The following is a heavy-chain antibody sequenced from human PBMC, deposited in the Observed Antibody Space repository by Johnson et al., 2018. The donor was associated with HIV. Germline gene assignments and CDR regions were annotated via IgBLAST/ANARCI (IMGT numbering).Heavy chain of an antibody. CDR2: ISYDGSNK. CDR1: RFTFSSYG. V-gene: IGHV3-30*19. D-gene: IGHD3-22*01. J-gene: IGHJ3*02. CDR3: ARVITMIVVVIGDI. Sequence: QMQLVESGGGVVQPGRSLRLSCAASRFTFSSYGMHWVRQAPGKGLKWVAVISYDGSNKYYADSVKGRFTISRDNSKNTLYLQMNSLRAEDTAVYYCARVITMIVVVIGDIWGQGTMVTVSS.